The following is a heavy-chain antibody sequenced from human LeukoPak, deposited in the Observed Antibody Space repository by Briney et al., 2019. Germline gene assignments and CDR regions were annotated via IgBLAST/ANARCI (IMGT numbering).Heavy chain of an antibody. CDR1: GGSISSGSYY. Sequence: SQTLSLTCTVSGGSISSGSYYWSWIRQPAGKGLEWIGRIYTSGSTNYNPSLKSRVTISVDTSKNQFSLKLSSVTAADTAVYYCARGGQERDSLEYFQHWGQGTLVTVSS. CDR2: IYTSGST. J-gene: IGHJ1*01. D-gene: IGHD1-1*01. V-gene: IGHV4-61*02. CDR3: ARGGQERDSLEYFQH.